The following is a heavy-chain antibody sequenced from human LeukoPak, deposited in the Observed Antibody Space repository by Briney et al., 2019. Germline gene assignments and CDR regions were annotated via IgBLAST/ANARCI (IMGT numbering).Heavy chain of an antibody. CDR3: AKDFKGSSWYTQGY. V-gene: IGHV3-23*01. D-gene: IGHD6-13*01. CDR1: GFPFSSYP. Sequence: GGSLRLSCAGSGFPFSSYPISWVRQPPGKGLEWVSGISAGGDGTYYADPVKGRFTISRDNSKNTLYLQMNSLRAEDTAVYYCAKDFKGSSWYTQGYWGQGTLVTVSS. CDR2: ISAGGDGT. J-gene: IGHJ4*02.